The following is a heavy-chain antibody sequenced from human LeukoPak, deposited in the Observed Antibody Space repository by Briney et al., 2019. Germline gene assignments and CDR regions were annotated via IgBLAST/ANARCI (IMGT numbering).Heavy chain of an antibody. CDR1: GFTFSDYY. Sequence: GGSLRLSCAASGFTFSDYYMTWVRQAPGKGLEWVSTISGSGLSTYYADSVKGRFTISRDNARNSLYLQMNSLRAEDTAVYYCARDPYSGGYGNYYYYYMDVWGKGTTVTISS. CDR3: ARDPYSGGYGNYYYYYMDV. CDR2: ISGSGLST. J-gene: IGHJ6*03. D-gene: IGHD1-26*01. V-gene: IGHV3-69-1*01.